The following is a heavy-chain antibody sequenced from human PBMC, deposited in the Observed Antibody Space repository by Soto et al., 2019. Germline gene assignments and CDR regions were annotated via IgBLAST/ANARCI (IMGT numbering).Heavy chain of an antibody. Sequence: QLQLQESGPGLVKPSETLSLTCTVSGGSISSSSYYWGWIRQPPGKGLEWIGSIYYSGSTYYNPSLKSRGPISVDTSKNQFSLKLSSVTAADTAVYYCARHARGPRGVYGKFDYWGQGTLVTVSS. V-gene: IGHV4-39*01. D-gene: IGHD4-17*01. J-gene: IGHJ4*02. CDR2: IYYSGST. CDR1: GGSISSSSYY. CDR3: ARHARGPRGVYGKFDY.